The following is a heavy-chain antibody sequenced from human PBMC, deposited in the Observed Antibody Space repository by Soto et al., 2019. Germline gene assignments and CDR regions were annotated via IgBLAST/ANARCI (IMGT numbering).Heavy chain of an antibody. D-gene: IGHD3-16*02. V-gene: IGHV4-59*08. J-gene: IGHJ4*02. CDR2: IYYSGST. CDR1: GGSISSYY. Sequence: QVQLQESGPGLVKPSETLSLTCTVSGGSISSYYWSWIRQPPGKGLEWIGYIYYSGSTNYNPSLKGRVTLSVDTSKNQFSLQLSSVTAADTAVYYCARLASFGGVIGNYFDYWGQGTLVTVSS. CDR3: ARLASFGGVIGNYFDY.